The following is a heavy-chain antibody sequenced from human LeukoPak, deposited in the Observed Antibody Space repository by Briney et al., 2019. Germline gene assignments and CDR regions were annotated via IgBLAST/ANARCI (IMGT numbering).Heavy chain of an antibody. J-gene: IGHJ4*02. CDR1: GGSISSSNW. D-gene: IGHD4-23*01. V-gene: IGHV4-4*02. CDR2: IYHSGST. Sequence: SETLSLTCAVSGGSISSSNWWSWVRQPPGKGLGWIGEIYHSGSTNYNPSLKSRVTISVDKSKNQFSLKLSSVTAADTAVYYCARVYTYGGNNDYWGQGTLVTVSS. CDR3: ARVYTYGGNNDY.